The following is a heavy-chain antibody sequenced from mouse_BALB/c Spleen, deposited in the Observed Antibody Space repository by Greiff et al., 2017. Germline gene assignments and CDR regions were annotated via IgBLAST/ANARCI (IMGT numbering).Heavy chain of an antibody. V-gene: IGHV5-17*02. CDR1: GFTFSSFG. J-gene: IGHJ1*01. Sequence: EVQGVESGGGLVQPGGSRKLSCAASGFTFSSFGMHWVRQAPEKGLEWVAYISSGSSTIYYADTVKGRFTISRDNPKNTLFLQMTSLRSEDTAMYYCARSPRYGSSYGWYFDVWGAGTTVTVSS. CDR3: ARSPRYGSSYGWYFDV. D-gene: IGHD1-1*01. CDR2: ISSGSSTI.